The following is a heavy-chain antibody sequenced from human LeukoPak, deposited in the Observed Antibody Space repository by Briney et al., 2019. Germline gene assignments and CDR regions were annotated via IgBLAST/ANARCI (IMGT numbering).Heavy chain of an antibody. D-gene: IGHD2-21*02. V-gene: IGHV4-4*07. CDR3: ARGVAVSYCCGDCLPDY. J-gene: IGHJ4*02. CDR1: AGSISNYY. CDR2: IYSSGST. Sequence: PSETLSLTCTVSAGSISNYYWSWIRQPAGKGLEWIGRIYSSGSTDYNPSLKSRVTMSVDTSKSQFSLKLTSVTAADTAVYYCARGVAVSYCCGDCLPDYWGQGTLVTVSS.